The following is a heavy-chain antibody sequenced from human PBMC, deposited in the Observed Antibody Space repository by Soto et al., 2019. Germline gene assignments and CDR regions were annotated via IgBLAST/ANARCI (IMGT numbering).Heavy chain of an antibody. J-gene: IGHJ4*02. CDR2: INAGNGDT. CDR3: ASGEGLLRFLEWLFFFHH. CDR1: GDTFNTHT. Sequence: QVQFVQSGAAVRKPGASVTVSCQASGDTFNTHTIHWLRQAAGQRLEWMGWINAGNGDTKYSQKFQGRVTMTRDTASRTTYMELARLTSEDSSVYYCASGEGLLRFLEWLFFFHHWGQGTLVTVSS. V-gene: IGHV1-3*01. D-gene: IGHD3-3*01.